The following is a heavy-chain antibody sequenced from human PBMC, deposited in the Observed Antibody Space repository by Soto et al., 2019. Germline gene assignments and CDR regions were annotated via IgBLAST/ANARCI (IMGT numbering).Heavy chain of an antibody. CDR2: IYYSGST. V-gene: IGHV4-30-4*01. Sequence: ASETLSLTCTVSGGSISSGDYYWGWIRQPPGKGLEWIGYIYYSGSTYYNPSLKRRVTISVDTSKNQFSLKLSSVTAADTAVHYCARLGGSYAVPHFDYWGQGTLVTVSS. CDR3: ARLGGSYAVPHFDY. D-gene: IGHD2-15*01. J-gene: IGHJ4*02. CDR1: GGSISSGDYY.